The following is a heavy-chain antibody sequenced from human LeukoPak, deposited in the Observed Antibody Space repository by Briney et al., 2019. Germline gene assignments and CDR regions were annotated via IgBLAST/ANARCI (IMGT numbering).Heavy chain of an antibody. D-gene: IGHD6-19*01. CDR3: ASEQWLGSFYYYYYGLDV. CDR1: GYTLSQYA. J-gene: IGHJ6*02. V-gene: IGHV1-3*04. Sequence: ASVKVSCKASGYTLSQYAMHWVRQAPGQRPEWMGWINSGNSNTKYDQKFQGRVTITRDTSANTAYMELSSLRSEDTAVYYCASEQWLGSFYYYYYGLDVWGQGTTVTVSS. CDR2: INSGNSNT.